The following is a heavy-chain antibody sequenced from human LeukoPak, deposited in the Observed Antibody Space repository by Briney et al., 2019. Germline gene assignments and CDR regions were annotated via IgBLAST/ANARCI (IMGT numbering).Heavy chain of an antibody. CDR1: GGSISSGGYY. D-gene: IGHD3-10*01. CDR3: ARGLEWFGEYHDAFDI. V-gene: IGHV4-31*03. J-gene: IGHJ3*02. CDR2: IYYSGST. Sequence: SQTLSLTCTVSGGSISSGGYYWSWIRQHPGKGLEWIGYIYYSGSTYYNPSLKSRVTISVDTSKNQFSLKLSSVTATDTAVYYCARGLEWFGEYHDAFDIWGQGTMVTVSS.